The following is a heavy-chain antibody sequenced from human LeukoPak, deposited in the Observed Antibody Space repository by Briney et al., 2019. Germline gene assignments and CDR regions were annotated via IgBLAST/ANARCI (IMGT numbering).Heavy chain of an antibody. Sequence: SETLSLTCAVSGVSISSSNWWSWVRQPPGKGLEWIGEIYHSGSTNYNPSLKSRVTISVDKSKNQFSLKLSSVTAADTAVYYCARDRRYYDFWSGPRGTYYFDYWGQGTLVTVSS. D-gene: IGHD3-3*01. CDR1: GVSISSSNW. V-gene: IGHV4-4*02. J-gene: IGHJ4*02. CDR3: ARDRRYYDFWSGPRGTYYFDY. CDR2: IYHSGST.